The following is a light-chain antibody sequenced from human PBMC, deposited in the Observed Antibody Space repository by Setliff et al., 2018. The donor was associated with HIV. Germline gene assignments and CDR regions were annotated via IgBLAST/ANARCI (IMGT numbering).Light chain of an antibody. CDR1: SSNIGAGYD. V-gene: IGLV1-40*01. CDR3: AAWDDSLHGSYV. Sequence: QSALTQPPSVSGAPGQRVTISCTGSSSNIGAGYDVHWYQQLPGRAPKLLIYGNTNRPSGVPDRFSGSKSGTSASLSISGLQSGDEADYYCAAWDDSLHGSYVFGAGTKVTVL. J-gene: IGLJ1*01. CDR2: GNT.